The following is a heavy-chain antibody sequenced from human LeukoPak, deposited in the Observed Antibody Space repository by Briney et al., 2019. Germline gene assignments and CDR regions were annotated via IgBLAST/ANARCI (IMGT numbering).Heavy chain of an antibody. D-gene: IGHD3-22*01. CDR2: IIPILGTS. V-gene: IGHV1-69*13. J-gene: IGHJ1*01. CDR3: ATTRDYYGNSGYTLLQD. CDR1: GSTFSTYA. Sequence: SVKVSCKASGSTFSTYAINWVRQAPGQGLEWMGGIIPILGTSNYAQRFQGRVTIIADESSGTAYTTLSSLRSEDTAIYYCATTRDYYGNSGYTLLQDWGQGTLVTVSS.